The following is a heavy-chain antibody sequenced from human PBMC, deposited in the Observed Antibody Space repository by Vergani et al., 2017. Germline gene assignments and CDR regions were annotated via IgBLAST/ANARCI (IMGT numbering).Heavy chain of an antibody. V-gene: IGHV3-23*01. CDR2: ISGSGGST. D-gene: IGHD3-22*01. J-gene: IGHJ5*02. CDR1: GFTFSSYA. CDR3: AKGEPTYYYDSSGSSNWFDP. Sequence: EVQLLESGGGLVQPGGSLILSCAASGFTFSSYAMSWVRQAPEKGLEWVSTISGSGGSTYYADSVKGRFTISRDNFKNTLYLQMNSLRAEDTAVYYCAKGEPTYYYDSSGSSNWFDPWGQGTLVTVSS.